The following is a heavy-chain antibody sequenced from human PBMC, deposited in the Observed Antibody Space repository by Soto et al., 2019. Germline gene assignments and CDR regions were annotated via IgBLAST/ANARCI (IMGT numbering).Heavy chain of an antibody. Sequence: GGSLRRSCDASGFTVNNAWMNWVRRAPGKGLEWVGRIKSKTDGGTADYPAPVKGRFTISRDDSKNTLFLQMNSLTTEDTAMYYCAKEMRHSSGWYGAFDIWGQGTMVTVSS. V-gene: IGHV3-15*01. CDR3: AKEMRHSSGWYGAFDI. D-gene: IGHD6-19*01. J-gene: IGHJ3*02. CDR1: GFTVNNAW. CDR2: IKSKTDGGTA.